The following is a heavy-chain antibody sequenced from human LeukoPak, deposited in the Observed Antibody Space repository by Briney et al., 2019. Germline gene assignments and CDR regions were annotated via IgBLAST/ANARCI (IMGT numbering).Heavy chain of an antibody. CDR3: ARDRGYTGWSDP. V-gene: IGHV4-59*01. Sequence: SETLSLTCTVSGGSISSYHWSWIRQPPGKGPEWIGYIYYSGSTNYNPSLKSRVTISVDTSKNQFSLKLSSVTAADTAVYYCARDRGYTGWSDPWGQGTLVTVSS. CDR1: GGSISSYH. CDR2: IYYSGST. D-gene: IGHD1-1*01. J-gene: IGHJ5*02.